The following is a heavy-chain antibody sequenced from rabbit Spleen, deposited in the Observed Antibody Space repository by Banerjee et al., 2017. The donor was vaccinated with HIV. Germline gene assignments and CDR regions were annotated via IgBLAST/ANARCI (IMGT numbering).Heavy chain of an antibody. CDR2: IYVDSVGST. V-gene: IGHV1S40*01. J-gene: IGHJ6*01. CDR1: GFSFSSSYY. D-gene: IGHD1-1*01. CDR3: ARDTSSSFSSYGMDL. Sequence: QSLEESGGDLVKPGASLTLTCTASGFSFSSSYYMCWVRQAPGKGLECIACIYVDSVGSTYYANWAKGRFTVSKTSSTTVTLQMTTLTAADTATYFCARDTSSSFSSYGMDLWGPGTLVTVS.